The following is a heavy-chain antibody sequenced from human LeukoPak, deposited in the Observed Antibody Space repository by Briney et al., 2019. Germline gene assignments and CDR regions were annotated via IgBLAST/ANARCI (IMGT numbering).Heavy chain of an antibody. CDR3: ARDHARSSGWFYP. Sequence: ASVKVSCKASGYTFISYGISWVRQAPGQGLEWMGWISSSSGKTNSAQKFQGRVTMTTDTSTSTAYLELRSLRFDDTALYYCARDHARSSGWFYPWGQGTLVTVSS. V-gene: IGHV1-18*01. CDR1: GYTFISYG. J-gene: IGHJ5*02. D-gene: IGHD6-6*01. CDR2: ISSSSGKT.